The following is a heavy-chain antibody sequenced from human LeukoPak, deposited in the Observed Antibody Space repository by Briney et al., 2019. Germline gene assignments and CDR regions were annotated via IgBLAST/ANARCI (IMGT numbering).Heavy chain of an antibody. J-gene: IGHJ4*02. D-gene: IGHD2-21*02. CDR3: AKDFSYCGGDCYY. Sequence: PGGSLRLSCAASGFTFSSYGMHWVRQAPGKGLEWVAVISYDGSNKYYADSVKGRFTISRDNSKNTLYLQMNSLRAEDTAVYYCAKDFSYCGGDCYYWGQGTLVTVSS. V-gene: IGHV3-30*18. CDR1: GFTFSSYG. CDR2: ISYDGSNK.